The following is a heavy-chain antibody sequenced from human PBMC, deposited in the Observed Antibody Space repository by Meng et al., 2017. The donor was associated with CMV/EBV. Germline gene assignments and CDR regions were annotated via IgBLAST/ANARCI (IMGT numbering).Heavy chain of an antibody. CDR2: ISSSSSYI. CDR3: ARMEGYCSSTSCNYYYYGMDV. Sequence: GESLKISCAASGFTFSSYSMNWVRQAPGKGLEWVSSISSSSSYIYYADSVKGRFTISRDNAKNSLYLQMNSLRAEDTAVYYCARMEGYCSSTSCNYYYYGMDVWSQGTTVTVSS. V-gene: IGHV3-21*01. J-gene: IGHJ6*02. CDR1: GFTFSSYS. D-gene: IGHD2-2*01.